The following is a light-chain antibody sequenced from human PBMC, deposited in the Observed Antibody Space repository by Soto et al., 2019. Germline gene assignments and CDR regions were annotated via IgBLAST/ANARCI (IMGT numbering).Light chain of an antibody. CDR3: SSYTTINTVV. V-gene: IGLV2-14*03. J-gene: IGLJ3*02. Sequence: QSVLTQPASVSGSPGQSITLSCTGTSSDVGAYNYVSWYQQHPGKAPKLMIYNVNNRPSGVSDRFFGSKSGTTASLTISGLQAEDEADYYSSSYTTINTVVFGGGTKLTVL. CDR2: NVN. CDR1: SSDVGAYNY.